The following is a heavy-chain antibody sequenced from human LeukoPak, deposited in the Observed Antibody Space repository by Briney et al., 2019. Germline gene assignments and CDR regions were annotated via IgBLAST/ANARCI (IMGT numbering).Heavy chain of an antibody. CDR3: ARVPVGAMEHGGY. J-gene: IGHJ4*02. Sequence: GGSLRLSCAASGFTFSSYSMNWDRQAPGKGLEWVSSISSSSSYIYYADSVKGRFTISRDNAKNSLYLQMNSLRAEDTAVYYCARVPVGAMEHGGYWGQGTLVTVSS. CDR1: GFTFSSYS. D-gene: IGHD1-26*01. CDR2: ISSSSSYI. V-gene: IGHV3-21*01.